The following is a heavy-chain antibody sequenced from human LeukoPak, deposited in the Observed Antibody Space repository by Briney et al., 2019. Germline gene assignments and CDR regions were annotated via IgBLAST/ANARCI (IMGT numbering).Heavy chain of an antibody. J-gene: IGHJ4*02. V-gene: IGHV1-2*02. CDR3: ARVSYASYCSGGSCYPETIDY. CDR1: GYTFTGYY. CDR2: INPNSGGT. Sequence: ASVKVSCKASGYTFTGYYMHWVRQAPVQGLEWMGWINPNSGGTNYAQKFQGRVTMTRDTSISTAYMELSRLRSDDTAVYYCARVSYASYCSGGSCYPETIDYWGQGTLVTVSS. D-gene: IGHD2-15*01.